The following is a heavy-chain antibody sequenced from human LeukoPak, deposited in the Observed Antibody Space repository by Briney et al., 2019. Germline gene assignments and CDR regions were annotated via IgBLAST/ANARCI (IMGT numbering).Heavy chain of an antibody. J-gene: IGHJ6*02. Sequence: ASVKVSCKASGYTFTSYGVSWVRQAPGQGLEWMGIINPSGGSTSYAQKFQGRVTMTRDTSTSTVYMELSSLRSEDTAVYYCARAFDKSSGWSHYYYYGMDVWGQGTTVTVSS. CDR3: ARAFDKSSGWSHYYYYGMDV. CDR1: GYTFTSYG. V-gene: IGHV1-46*01. D-gene: IGHD6-19*01. CDR2: INPSGGST.